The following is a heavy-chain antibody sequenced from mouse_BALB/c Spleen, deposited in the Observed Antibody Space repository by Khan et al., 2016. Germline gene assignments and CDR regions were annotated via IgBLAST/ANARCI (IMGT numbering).Heavy chain of an antibody. CDR2: INPDSSTI. CDR1: GFDFSRYW. Sequence: LLASGGGLVQPGGSLKLSCAASGFDFSRYWMNWVRQAPGKGLEWIGEINPDSSTINYTPSLKDKFIISRDNAKNTLYLQMSNVRSEDTALYYCARLYYYGCSDYWGQGTTLTVSS. J-gene: IGHJ2*01. CDR3: ARLYYYGCSDY. D-gene: IGHD1-1*01. V-gene: IGHV4-1*02.